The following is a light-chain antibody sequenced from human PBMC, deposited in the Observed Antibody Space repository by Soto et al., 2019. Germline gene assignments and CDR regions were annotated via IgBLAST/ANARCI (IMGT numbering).Light chain of an antibody. Sequence: EIVLTQSPGTLSLSPGERATLSCRASQSVSSSYLAWYQQKPGQAPRLLIYGASSRATGIPDRFSGSGSGTDFHLTIRRLEPEDFAVYYCQQYGSSPLFTFGPWTKVDIK. CDR2: GAS. CDR3: QQYGSSPLFT. CDR1: QSVSSSY. V-gene: IGKV3-20*01. J-gene: IGKJ3*01.